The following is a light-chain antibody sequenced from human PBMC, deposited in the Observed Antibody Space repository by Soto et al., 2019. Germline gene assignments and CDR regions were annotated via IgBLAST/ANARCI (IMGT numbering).Light chain of an antibody. Sequence: DIQMTQSPSSLSASVGDRVTNTCQATQNINISLTWYQQKPGKAPNLLIYDASNLERGVPSRFSGSGSGTHFTFTISSLQTEDIGTYYCQQYDILPITFGRGTRLEIK. CDR2: DAS. CDR3: QQYDILPIT. V-gene: IGKV1-33*01. J-gene: IGKJ5*01. CDR1: QNINIS.